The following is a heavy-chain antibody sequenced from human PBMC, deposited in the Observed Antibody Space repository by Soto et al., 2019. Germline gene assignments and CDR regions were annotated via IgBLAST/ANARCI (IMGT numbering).Heavy chain of an antibody. D-gene: IGHD3-10*01. Sequence: SETLSLTCTVSGGSISSDYWNWIRQPPGKGLEWIGYIHSGSTTYSASLRSRVTISVDTSKNQFSLKLSSVTAADTAVYFCARHDDSRSTDYWGQGTLVTVSS. CDR3: ARHDDSRSTDY. V-gene: IGHV4-59*08. CDR2: IHSGST. CDR1: GGSISSDY. J-gene: IGHJ4*02.